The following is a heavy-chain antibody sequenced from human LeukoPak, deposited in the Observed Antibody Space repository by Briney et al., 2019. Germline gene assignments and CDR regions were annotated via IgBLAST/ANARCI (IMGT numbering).Heavy chain of an antibody. CDR2: IIPMFGTA. CDR3: ARGETDMASYDY. V-gene: IGHV1-69*01. D-gene: IGHD5-18*01. J-gene: IGHJ4*02. Sequence: SVKVSCKASGGTFNSYVVSWVRQAPGQGLEWMGGIIPMFGTANYAQKFLGRVTITADESTNTAYMELSSLISEDTAVYYCARGETDMASYDYWGQGTLVTVSS. CDR1: GGTFNSYV.